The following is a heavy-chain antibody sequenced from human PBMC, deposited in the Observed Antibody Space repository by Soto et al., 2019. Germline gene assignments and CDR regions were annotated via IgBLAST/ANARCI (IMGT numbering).Heavy chain of an antibody. CDR2: IIPILGIA. Sequence: QVQLVQSGAEVKKPGSSVKVSCKASGGTFSSYTISWVRQAPGQGLEWMGRIIPILGIANYAQKFQGRVTITAGKSTSTAYMELSSLRSEDTAVYYCAREEYYYGSGAFFDYWGQGTLVTVSS. V-gene: IGHV1-69*08. CDR3: AREEYYYGSGAFFDY. D-gene: IGHD3-10*01. J-gene: IGHJ4*02. CDR1: GGTFSSYT.